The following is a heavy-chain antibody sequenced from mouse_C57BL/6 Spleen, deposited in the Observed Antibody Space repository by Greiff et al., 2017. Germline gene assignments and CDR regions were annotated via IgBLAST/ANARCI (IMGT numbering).Heavy chain of an antibody. Sequence: VKLQESGPELVKPGASVKISCKASGYSFTSYYIHWVKQRPGQGLEWIGWIYPGSGNTKYNEKFKGKATLTADTSSSTAYMQLSSLTSEDSAVYYCARPIYYDYDEGFAYWGQGTLVTVSA. D-gene: IGHD2-4*01. J-gene: IGHJ3*01. V-gene: IGHV1-66*01. CDR2: IYPGSGNT. CDR3: ARPIYYDYDEGFAY. CDR1: GYSFTSYY.